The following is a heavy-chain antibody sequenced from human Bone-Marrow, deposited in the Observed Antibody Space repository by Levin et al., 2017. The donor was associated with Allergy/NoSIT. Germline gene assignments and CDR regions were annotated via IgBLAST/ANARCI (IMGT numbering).Heavy chain of an antibody. CDR3: ARDLSLAVAGRSMSISLP. V-gene: IGHV3-21*01. D-gene: IGHD6-19*01. J-gene: IGHJ5*02. CDR2: ISSSSSYI. Sequence: GGSLRLSCAASGFTFSSYSMNWVRQAPGKGLEWVSSISSSSSYIYYADSVKGRFTISRDNAKNSLYLQMNSLRAEDTAVYYCARDLSLAVAGRSMSISLPWGQGTLVTVSS. CDR1: GFTFSSYS.